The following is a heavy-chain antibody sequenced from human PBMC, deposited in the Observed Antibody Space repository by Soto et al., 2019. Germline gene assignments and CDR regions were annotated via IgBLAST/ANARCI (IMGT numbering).Heavy chain of an antibody. V-gene: IGHV3-13*05. CDR1: GFTFSSSD. D-gene: IGHD6-13*01. Sequence: GGSLGLSCAASGFTFSSSDMHWVRQATGKGLEWVSGIGSAGDPYYAGSVKGRFTISRENAKNSLYLQMNSLRAGDTAVYYCERWNCQQLAFVYWGQGILVSVPP. CDR2: IGSAGDP. CDR3: ERWNCQQLAFVY. J-gene: IGHJ4*02.